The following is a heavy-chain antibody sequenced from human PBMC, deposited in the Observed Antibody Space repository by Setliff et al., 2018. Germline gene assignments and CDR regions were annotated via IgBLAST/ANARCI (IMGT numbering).Heavy chain of an antibody. D-gene: IGHD3-22*01. V-gene: IGHV1-46*01. J-gene: IGHJ3*02. CDR3: ARDVFPYHYEGAFDI. CDR1: GYTFTSHY. Sequence: ASVKVSCKASGYTFTSHYMHWVRKAPGLGLDWMGTINPSSGRTSYAQKFQGRVTMTRDTSTSTVYMDMSSLRSEDTAVYYCARDVFPYHYEGAFDIWGQGTMVTVSS. CDR2: INPSSGRT.